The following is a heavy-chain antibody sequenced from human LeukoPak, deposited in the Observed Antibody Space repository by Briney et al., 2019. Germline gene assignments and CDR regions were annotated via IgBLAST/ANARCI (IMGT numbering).Heavy chain of an antibody. J-gene: IGHJ4*02. CDR3: AKYTSGTSYRGLDQ. D-gene: IGHD3-10*01. V-gene: IGHV3-23*01. CDR1: GFTFSNYW. CDR2: IIGSAVNT. Sequence: GGSLRLSCAASGFTFSNYWMSWVRQALGKGLEWVSTIIGSAVNTYYADSVKGRFTISRDDSKNTVYLQMNSLRAEDTAVYSCAKYTSGTSYRGLDQWGQGTLVTVSS.